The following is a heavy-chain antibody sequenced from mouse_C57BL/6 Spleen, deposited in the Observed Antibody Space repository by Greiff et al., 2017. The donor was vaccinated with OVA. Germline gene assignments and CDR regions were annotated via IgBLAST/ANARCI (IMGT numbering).Heavy chain of an antibody. V-gene: IGHV14-3*01. CDR1: GFNIKNTY. CDR2: IDPANGNT. CDR3: ARGEAVITDYFDY. D-gene: IGHD1-1*01. Sequence: VQLKESVAELVRPGASVKLSCTASGFNIKNTYIHWVKQRPEQGLEWIGRIDPANGNTKYAPKFQGKATITADTSSNTAYVQLSSLTSEDTAIYYCARGEAVITDYFDYWGQGTTLTVSS. J-gene: IGHJ2*01.